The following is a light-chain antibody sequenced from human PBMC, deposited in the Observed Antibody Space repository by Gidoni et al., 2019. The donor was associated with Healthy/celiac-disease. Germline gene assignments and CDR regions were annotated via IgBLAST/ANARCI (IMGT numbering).Light chain of an antibody. J-gene: IGKJ2*01. V-gene: IGKV3-15*01. CDR3: QQYNNWPYT. CDR2: GAS. CDR1: QSVSSN. Sequence: EIVMTQSPATLSVSPGERATLSCRASQSVSSNLAWYQQKPGQTPRLLIYGASTRATGIPARFSASGSETEFPLTISSLQSEDFAVYYCQQYNNWPYTFGQGTKLEIK.